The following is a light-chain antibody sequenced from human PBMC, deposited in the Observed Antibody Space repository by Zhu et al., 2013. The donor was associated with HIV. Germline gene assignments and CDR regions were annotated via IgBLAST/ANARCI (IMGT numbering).Light chain of an antibody. CDR3: CSYVTGEVSVV. V-gene: IGLV2-23*01. Sequence: QSALTQPASVSGSPGQSITISCTGTSSDVRNYNLVSWYQHHPGKAPKLMIYEGRKRPSGISNRFSGSKSGNTASLTISGLRTEDEADYYCCSYVTGEVSVVFGGGTKLTVL. CDR1: SSDVRNYNL. CDR2: EGR. J-gene: IGLJ2*01.